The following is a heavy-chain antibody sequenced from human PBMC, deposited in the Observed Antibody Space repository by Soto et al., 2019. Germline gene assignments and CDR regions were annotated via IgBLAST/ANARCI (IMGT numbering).Heavy chain of an antibody. CDR1: GGSISSYY. CDR3: ARLSYGSGSYGL. Sequence: PSETLSLTCTVSGGSISSYYWSWIRQPPGKGLEWIGYIYYSGSTNYNPSLKSRVTISVDTSKNQFSLKLSSVTAADTAVYYCARLSYGSGSYGLWGQGTLVTVPS. J-gene: IGHJ4*02. V-gene: IGHV4-59*08. D-gene: IGHD3-10*01. CDR2: IYYSGST.